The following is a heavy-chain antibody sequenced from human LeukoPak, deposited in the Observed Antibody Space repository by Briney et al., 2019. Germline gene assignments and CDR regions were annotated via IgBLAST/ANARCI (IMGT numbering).Heavy chain of an antibody. CDR3: ARVTNGATAKGRGAFDI. CDR1: GYTFTGYY. D-gene: IGHD2-21*02. V-gene: IGHV1-2*02. CDR2: INPNSGGT. J-gene: IGHJ3*02. Sequence: GASVKVSCKASGYTFTGYYMHWVRQAPGQGLEWMGWINPNSGGTNYAQKFQGRVTMTRDTSISTAYMELSRLRSDDTAVYYCARVTNGATAKGRGAFDIWGQGTMVTVSS.